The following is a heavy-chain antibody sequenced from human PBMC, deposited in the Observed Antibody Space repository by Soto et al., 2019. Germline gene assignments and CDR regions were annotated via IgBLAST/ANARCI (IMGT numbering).Heavy chain of an antibody. CDR3: ARGGAARHLDS. CDR2: VSANNGFT. V-gene: IGHV1-18*01. CDR1: GYTFTNFA. D-gene: IGHD6-6*01. Sequence: ASVKVSCKTSGYTFTNFALSWVRQAPGQGLEWIGFVSANNGFTHFAQKFQGRVSVKTDTSTSTVYLDLRSLSSDDTAVYYCARGGAARHLDSWGQGTPVTGSS. J-gene: IGHJ5*01.